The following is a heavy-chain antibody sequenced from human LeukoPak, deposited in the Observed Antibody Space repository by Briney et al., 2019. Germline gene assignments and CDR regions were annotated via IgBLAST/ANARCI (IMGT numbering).Heavy chain of an antibody. CDR3: ASAPTASGYSFDY. CDR2: FDPEVGET. CDR1: GYTLTELS. V-gene: IGHV1-24*01. D-gene: IGHD3-22*01. Sequence: SVKLSCKVSGYTLTELSMHWVRHAPGKGLEWRGGFDPEVGETIYTQKIPGRVTMTEDTSTETAYMEASSVGSEDTGMYYCASAPTASGYSFDYWGQGTLVTVSS. J-gene: IGHJ4*02.